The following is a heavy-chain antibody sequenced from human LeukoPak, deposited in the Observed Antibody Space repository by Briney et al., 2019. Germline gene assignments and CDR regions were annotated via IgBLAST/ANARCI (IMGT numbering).Heavy chain of an antibody. CDR1: GGSITSSNL. CDR2: IFHSGSN. CDR3: ARGRAAGSPYYMDV. D-gene: IGHD6-13*01. V-gene: IGHV4-4*02. Sequence: SETLSLTCADSGGSITSSNLWRWVRQPPGRGLEWFGQIFHSGSNNYNPSLKTRVTMSVDKFKDQFSLKLSSVTAADTAVYYCARGRAAGSPYYMDVWGKGTTVTVSS. J-gene: IGHJ6*03.